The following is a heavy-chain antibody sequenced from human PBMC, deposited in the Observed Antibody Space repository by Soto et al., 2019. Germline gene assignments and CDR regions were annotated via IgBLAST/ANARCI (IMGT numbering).Heavy chain of an antibody. Sequence: PGGSLRLSCAASGFTFSSYGMHWVRQAPGKGLEWVAVIWYDGSNKYYADSVKGRFTISRDNSKNTLYLQMNSLRAEDTAVYYCARAKDIVLMVYADRPSCWFGPWGQGTLVTVSS. CDR1: GFTFSSYG. D-gene: IGHD2-8*01. J-gene: IGHJ5*02. V-gene: IGHV3-33*01. CDR2: IWYDGSNK. CDR3: ARAKDIVLMVYADRPSCWFGP.